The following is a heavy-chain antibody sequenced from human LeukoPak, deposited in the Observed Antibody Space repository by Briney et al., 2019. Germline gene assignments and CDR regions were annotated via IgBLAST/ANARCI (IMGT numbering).Heavy chain of an antibody. CDR2: IYSGGST. CDR1: GFTVSSNY. CDR3: ARAKYYYDSSGYYYNY. V-gene: IGHV3-53*01. J-gene: IGHJ4*02. Sequence: PGRSLRLSCAASGFTVSSNYMSWVRQAPGKGLEWVSVIYSGGSTYYADSVKGRFTISRDNSKNTLYLQMNSLRAEDTAVYYCARAKYYYDSSGYYYNYWGQGTLVTVSS. D-gene: IGHD3-22*01.